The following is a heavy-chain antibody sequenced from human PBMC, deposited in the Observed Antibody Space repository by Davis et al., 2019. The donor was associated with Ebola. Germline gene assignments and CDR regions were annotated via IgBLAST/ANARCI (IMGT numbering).Heavy chain of an antibody. Sequence: SVKVSCKASGGTFSSYAISWVRQAPGQGLEWMGRIIPILGIANYAQKFQGRVTITADKSTSTAYMELSSLRSEDTAVYYCARDPKLVGAADYWGQGTLVTVSS. CDR2: IIPILGIA. CDR1: GGTFSSYA. CDR3: ARDPKLVGAADY. J-gene: IGHJ4*02. V-gene: IGHV1-69*04. D-gene: IGHD1-26*01.